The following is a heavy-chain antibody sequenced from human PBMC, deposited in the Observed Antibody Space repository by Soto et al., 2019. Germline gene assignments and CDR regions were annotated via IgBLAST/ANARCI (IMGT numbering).Heavy chain of an antibody. D-gene: IGHD2-8*02. J-gene: IGHJ4*02. V-gene: IGHV1-46*01. CDR2: INPNGGST. Sequence: ASVMVSCKASGYTFTNYHMHWVRQAPGQGLEWMGIINPNGGSTSYAQKFQGRVTMTRDTSTSTVYMELSGLRSEDTAVYYCAREAIVLVAALAKFDYWGQGTPVTVSS. CDR1: GYTFTNYH. CDR3: AREAIVLVAALAKFDY.